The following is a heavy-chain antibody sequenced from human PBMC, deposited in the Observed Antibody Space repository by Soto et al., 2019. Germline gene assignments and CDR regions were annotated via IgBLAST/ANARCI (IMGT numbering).Heavy chain of an antibody. J-gene: IGHJ6*02. V-gene: IGHV5-10-1*04. CDR3: ARGAMPYYYGMDV. CDR1: GYSFTSYW. CDR2: IDPSDSDT. Sequence: PGESLKISCKGSGYSFTSYWISWVRQMPGKGLEWMGRIDPSDSDTRYSPSFQGQVTISADKSISTAYLQWSSLKASDTAMYYCARGAMPYYYGMDVWGQGTTVTVSS. D-gene: IGHD2-2*01.